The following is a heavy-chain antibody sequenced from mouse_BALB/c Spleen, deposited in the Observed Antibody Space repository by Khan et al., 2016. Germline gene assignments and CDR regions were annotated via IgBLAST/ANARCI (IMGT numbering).Heavy chain of an antibody. Sequence: QVQLKESGPGLVAPSQSLSITCTVSGFSLTSYGVHWVRQPPGKGLEWLGLIWAGGSTNYNSALLSRLSISKDNSKSQVFLLMNSLQTDDTSMYYRTGDRGRLGLRKWFAYWGQGNLVTVSA. J-gene: IGHJ3*01. CDR3: TGDRGRLGLRKWFAY. D-gene: IGHD3-3*01. CDR2: IWAGGST. CDR1: GFSLTSYG. V-gene: IGHV2-9*02.